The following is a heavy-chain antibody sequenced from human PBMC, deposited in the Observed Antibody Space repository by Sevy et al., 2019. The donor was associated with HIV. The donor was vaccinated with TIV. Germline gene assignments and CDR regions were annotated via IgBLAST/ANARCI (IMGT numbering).Heavy chain of an antibody. CDR1: GGSISSYY. CDR2: IYYSGST. D-gene: IGHD6-13*01. J-gene: IGHJ5*02. CDR3: ARVNRRAAAAQANWFDP. Sequence: SETLSLTCTVSGGSISSYYWSWIRQPPGKGLEWIGYIYYSGSTNYNPSLKSRVTISVDTSKNQFSLKLSSVTAADTAVYYCARVNRRAAAAQANWFDPWGQGTLVTVSS. V-gene: IGHV4-59*13.